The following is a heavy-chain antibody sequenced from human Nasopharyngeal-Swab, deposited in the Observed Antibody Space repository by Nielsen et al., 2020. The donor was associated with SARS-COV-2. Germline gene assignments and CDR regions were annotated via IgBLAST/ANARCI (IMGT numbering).Heavy chain of an antibody. Sequence: SETMSLTSTVSSGSISSSSTYWGWIRQTPGKGLEWIGSIYYSGSTYYNPSPKSRVTISVDTSKNQFTLKLCSVTAADTAVYYCVGSSWYGDYYYYYGMYVWGQGTTVTVSS. J-gene: IGHJ6*02. CDR3: VGSSWYGDYYYYYGMYV. CDR1: SGSISSSSTY. V-gene: IGHV4-39*06. CDR2: IYYSGST. D-gene: IGHD6-13*01.